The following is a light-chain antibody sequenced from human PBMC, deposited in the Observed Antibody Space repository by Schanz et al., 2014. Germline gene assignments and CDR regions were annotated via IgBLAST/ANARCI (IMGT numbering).Light chain of an antibody. Sequence: EIVLTQSPGTLSLSPGERATLSCRASQSVSSSFLAWYQQKPGQAPRLLIYAASSRATGIPDRFSGSGSGTDFTLTISRLEPEDFAVYYCQQYGSYPLTFGGGTKVEIK. J-gene: IGKJ4*01. CDR2: AAS. CDR1: QSVSSSF. CDR3: QQYGSYPLT. V-gene: IGKV3-20*01.